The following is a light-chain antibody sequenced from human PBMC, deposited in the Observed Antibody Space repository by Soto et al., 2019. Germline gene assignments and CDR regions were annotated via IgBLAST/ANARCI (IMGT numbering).Light chain of an antibody. CDR2: GAS. CDR3: QQYVISLT. J-gene: IGKJ4*01. Sequence: IVLTQSPGTLSLSPGESATLSCRASQSVSSNYVAWYQQKPGQAPRLIIYGASSRAAGIPDRFSGSGSGTDFALTITRLEPEDSAVYYCQQYVISLTFGGGTKVEIK. V-gene: IGKV3-20*01. CDR1: QSVSSNY.